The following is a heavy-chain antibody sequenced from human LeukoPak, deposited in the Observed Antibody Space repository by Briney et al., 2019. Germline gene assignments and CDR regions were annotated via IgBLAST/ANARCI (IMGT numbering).Heavy chain of an antibody. J-gene: IGHJ4*02. CDR3: AKDPGDGGYMDY. D-gene: IGHD7-27*01. V-gene: IGHV3-30*18. Sequence: GRSLRLSCAASGFTFSSYGMHWVRQAPGKGLEWVAVISYDGSNKYYADSVKGRFTISRDNSKNTLYLQMNSLRAEDTAVYYCAKDPGDGGYMDYWGQETLVTVSS. CDR1: GFTFSSYG. CDR2: ISYDGSNK.